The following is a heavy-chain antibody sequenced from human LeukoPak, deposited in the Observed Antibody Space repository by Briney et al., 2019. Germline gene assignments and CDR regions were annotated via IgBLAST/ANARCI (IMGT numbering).Heavy chain of an antibody. CDR2: IYYRGGT. Sequence: SETLSLTCTVSGGSISSYYWSWIRQPPGKGLEWIGHIYYRGGTNYNPSLKSRVTISVDASNNQFSLKLSSLTAWDTAVYYCARDGDSQVPNLGGIDVWGKRNTVTVSS. CDR3: ARDGDSQVPNLGGIDV. J-gene: IGHJ6*04. V-gene: IGHV4-59*12. CDR1: GGSISSYY. D-gene: IGHD7-27*01.